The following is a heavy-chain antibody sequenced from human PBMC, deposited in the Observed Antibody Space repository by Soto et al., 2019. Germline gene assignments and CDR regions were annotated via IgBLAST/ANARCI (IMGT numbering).Heavy chain of an antibody. CDR1: GGTFSSYA. D-gene: IGHD3-3*01. CDR2: IIPIFGTA. V-gene: IGHV1-69*13. Sequence: SVKVSCKASGGTFSSYAISWVRQAPGQGLEWMGGIIPIFGTANYAQKFQGRVTITADESTSTAYMELSSLRSEDTAVYYCASSPLKDLRFLEWYRSDYWGQGTLVTVSS. CDR3: ASSPLKDLRFLEWYRSDY. J-gene: IGHJ4*02.